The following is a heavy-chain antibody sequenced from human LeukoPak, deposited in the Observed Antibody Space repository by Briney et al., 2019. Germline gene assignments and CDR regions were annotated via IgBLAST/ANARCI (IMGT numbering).Heavy chain of an antibody. CDR3: ARIVKDITMIVVVTGDFDY. J-gene: IGHJ4*02. D-gene: IGHD3-22*01. V-gene: IGHV3-30*04. Sequence: GGSLRLSCAASGFTFSSYAMHWVRQAPGKGLEWGAVISYNGSNKYYADSVKGRFTISRDNSKNTLYLQMNSLRAEDTAVYYCARIVKDITMIVVVTGDFDYWGQGTLVTVSS. CDR2: ISYNGSNK. CDR1: GFTFSSYA.